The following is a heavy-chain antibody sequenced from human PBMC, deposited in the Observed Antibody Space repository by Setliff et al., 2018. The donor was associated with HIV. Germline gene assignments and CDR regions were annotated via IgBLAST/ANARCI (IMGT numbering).Heavy chain of an antibody. CDR2: IYYTGST. Sequence: KPSETLSLTCTVSGGSISSHFWSWIRQPPGKGLEWIGYIYYTGSTNYNPSLKSRVTISVDTPKNQFSLKLISVTAADTAVYYCVRDGAGVTVAGLWNAFDIWGQGTMVTVSS. J-gene: IGHJ3*02. CDR1: GGSISSHF. V-gene: IGHV4-59*11. CDR3: VRDGAGVTVAGLWNAFDI. D-gene: IGHD6-19*01.